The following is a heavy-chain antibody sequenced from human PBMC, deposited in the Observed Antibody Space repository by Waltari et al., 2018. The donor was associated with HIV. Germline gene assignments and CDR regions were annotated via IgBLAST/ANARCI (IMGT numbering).Heavy chain of an antibody. V-gene: IGHV3-7*01. J-gene: IGHJ3*02. CDR1: GCISRNSV. D-gene: IGHD3-16*02. CDR2: INQDGSEK. CDR3: AGEMPTIIGDAFDI. Sequence: EVQLVESGGGLVQPGGSLRLSCAASGCISRNSVLNWARQGLGKGLEWVANINQDGSEKYYVDAVKGRFTISRDNTKNSLYLQMNNLRAEDTAVYYCAGEMPTIIGDAFDIWGQGTMVTISS.